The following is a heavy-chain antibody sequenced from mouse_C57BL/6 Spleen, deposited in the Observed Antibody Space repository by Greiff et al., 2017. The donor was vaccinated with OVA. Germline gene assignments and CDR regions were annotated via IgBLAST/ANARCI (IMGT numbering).Heavy chain of an antibody. CDR1: GYAFSSYW. V-gene: IGHV1-80*01. Sequence: VQLQESGAELVKPGASVKISCKASGYAFSSYWMNWVKQRPGKGLEWIGQIYPGDGDTNYNGKFKGKATLTADKSSSTAYMQLSSLTSEDSAVYFCARDYYGSSPRFAYWGQGTLVTVSA. D-gene: IGHD1-1*01. CDR2: IYPGDGDT. J-gene: IGHJ3*01. CDR3: ARDYYGSSPRFAY.